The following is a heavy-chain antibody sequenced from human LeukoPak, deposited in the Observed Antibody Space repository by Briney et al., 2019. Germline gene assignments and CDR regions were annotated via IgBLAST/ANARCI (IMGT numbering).Heavy chain of an antibody. Sequence: PSETLSLTCTVSGGSVSSGSYYWNWIRQPPGKGLEWIGYISCTGSTNYNPSLKSRVTISVETSKKQISLKLSSVTAADTAVYYCARAWDSSGYRGAFHIWGQGTMVTVSS. D-gene: IGHD3-22*01. J-gene: IGHJ3*02. CDR1: GGSVSSGSYY. V-gene: IGHV4-61*01. CDR2: ISCTGST. CDR3: ARAWDSSGYRGAFHI.